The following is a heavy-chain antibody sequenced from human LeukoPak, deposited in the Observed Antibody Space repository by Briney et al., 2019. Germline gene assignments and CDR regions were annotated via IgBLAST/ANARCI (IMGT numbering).Heavy chain of an antibody. J-gene: IGHJ4*02. CDR1: GFTFSSYE. CDR3: ARDQGSYYYDSSGYYSFEFYFDY. V-gene: IGHV3-48*03. Sequence: GGSLRLSCAASGFTFSSYEMNWVRQAPGKGLEWVSYISSGGSTIYYADSVKGRFTISRDNAKNSLYLQMNSLRAEDTAVYYCARDQGSYYYDSSGYYSFEFYFDYWGQGTLVTVSS. CDR2: ISSGGSTI. D-gene: IGHD3-22*01.